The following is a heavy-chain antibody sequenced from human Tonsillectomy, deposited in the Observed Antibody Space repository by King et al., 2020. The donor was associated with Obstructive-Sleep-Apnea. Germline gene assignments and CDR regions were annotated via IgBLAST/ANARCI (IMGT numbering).Heavy chain of an antibody. CDR3: AREGSTGYYSFDY. D-gene: IGHD3-9*01. CDR1: GGFSSSNW. Sequence: QLQESGPGLVKPPGTLSFMCAVSGGFSSSNWLSWVRQPPWKGLEGIGESSHTGSTNYNTSLKIRVTISVEKYTNQLSLKLNSVTAADTAVYYCAREGSTGYYSFDYWGQGTLVTVSS. J-gene: IGHJ4*02. CDR2: SSHTGST. V-gene: IGHV4-4*03.